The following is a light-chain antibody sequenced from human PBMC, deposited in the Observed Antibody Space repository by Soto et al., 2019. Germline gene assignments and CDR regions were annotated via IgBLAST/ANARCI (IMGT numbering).Light chain of an antibody. CDR2: DAS. V-gene: IGKV1-33*01. J-gene: IGKJ5*01. Sequence: DIQMTQSPSSLSASVGDRVTITCQATEDINNYLNWYQQKPGKAPKLLIYDASNLEEGVPSRFRGSGSGTEFTFTISSLQAEDIATYYCQQYDNLPITFGQGTRLEIK. CDR1: EDINNY. CDR3: QQYDNLPIT.